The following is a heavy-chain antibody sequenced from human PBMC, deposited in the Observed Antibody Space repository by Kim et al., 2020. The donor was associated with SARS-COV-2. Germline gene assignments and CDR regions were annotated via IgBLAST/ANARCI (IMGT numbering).Heavy chain of an antibody. D-gene: IGHD3-3*01. V-gene: IGHV1-69*13. Sequence: SVKVSYKASGGTFSSYAISWVRQAPGQGLEWMGGIIPIFGTANYAQKFQGRVTITADESTSTAYMELSSLRSEDTAVYYCARVKIFGVVTEYYYYYYGMDVWGQGTTVTVSS. CDR3: ARVKIFGVVTEYYYYYYGMDV. CDR1: GGTFSSYA. J-gene: IGHJ6*02. CDR2: IIPIFGTA.